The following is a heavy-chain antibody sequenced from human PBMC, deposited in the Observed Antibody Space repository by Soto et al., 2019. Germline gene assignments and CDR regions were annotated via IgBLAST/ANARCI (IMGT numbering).Heavy chain of an antibody. V-gene: IGHV1-58*01. CDR1: GFTFTSSA. CDR2: IVVGSGNT. D-gene: IGHD4-17*01. Sequence: SVKVSCKASGFTFTSSAVQWVRQARGQRLEWIGWIVVGSGNTNYAQKFQERVTITRDMSTSTAYMELSSLRSEDTAVYYCAARTYYDYGDYVFDYWGQGTLVTVSS. J-gene: IGHJ4*02. CDR3: AARTYYDYGDYVFDY.